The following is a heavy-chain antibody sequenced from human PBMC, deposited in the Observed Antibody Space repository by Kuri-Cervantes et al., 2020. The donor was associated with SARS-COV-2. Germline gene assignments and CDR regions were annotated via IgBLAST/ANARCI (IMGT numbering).Heavy chain of an antibody. Sequence: GESLKISCAASGFTFSSYEMNWVRQAPGKGLEWVSYISSNGSTIYYADSVKGRFTISRDNAKNSLYLQMNSLRAEDTAVYYSAPMGEGSGFDYWGQGTLVTVSS. CDR1: GFTFSSYE. CDR2: ISSNGSTI. D-gene: IGHD3-16*01. V-gene: IGHV3-48*03. CDR3: APMGEGSGFDY. J-gene: IGHJ4*02.